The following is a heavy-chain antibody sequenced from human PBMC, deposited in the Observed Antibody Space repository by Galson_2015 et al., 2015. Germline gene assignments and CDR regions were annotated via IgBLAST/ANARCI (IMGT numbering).Heavy chain of an antibody. D-gene: IGHD2-15*01. CDR2: IYYSGST. Sequence: TLSLTCTVSGGSISSGDYYWSWIRQPPGKGLEWIGYIYYSGSTYYNPSLKSRVTMSVDTSKNQFSLKLSSVTAADTAVYYCARVPTCSGGSCYSTFDYWGQGTLVTVSS. V-gene: IGHV4-30-4*01. CDR3: ARVPTCSGGSCYSTFDY. J-gene: IGHJ4*02. CDR1: GGSISSGDYY.